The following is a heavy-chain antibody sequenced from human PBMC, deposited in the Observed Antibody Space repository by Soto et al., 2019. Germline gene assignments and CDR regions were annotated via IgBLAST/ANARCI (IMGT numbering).Heavy chain of an antibody. Sequence: GESLKISCKGSGYSFTSYWISWVRQMPGKGLEWMGRIDPSDSYTNYSPSFQGHVTISADKSISTACLQWSSLKASDTAMYYCARQKYDSSGYWTQTYYYYGMDVWGQGTTVSVSS. D-gene: IGHD3-22*01. V-gene: IGHV5-10-1*01. J-gene: IGHJ6*02. CDR3: ARQKYDSSGYWTQTYYYYGMDV. CDR1: GYSFTSYW. CDR2: IDPSDSYT.